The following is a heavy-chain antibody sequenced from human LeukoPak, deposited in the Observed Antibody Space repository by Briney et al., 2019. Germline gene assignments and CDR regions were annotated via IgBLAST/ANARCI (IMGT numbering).Heavy chain of an antibody. CDR2: IKSKTDGGTT. CDR1: GFTFSNAW. Sequence: PGGSLGLSCAASGFTFSNAWMSWVRQAPGKGLEWVGRIKSKTDGGTTDYAAPVKGRFTISRDDSKNTLYLQMNSLKTEDTAVYYCTTHYYDSSEDYWGQGTLVTVSS. D-gene: IGHD3-22*01. J-gene: IGHJ4*02. V-gene: IGHV3-15*01. CDR3: TTHYYDSSEDY.